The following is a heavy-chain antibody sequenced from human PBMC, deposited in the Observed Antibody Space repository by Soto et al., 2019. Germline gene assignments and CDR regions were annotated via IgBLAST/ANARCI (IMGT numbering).Heavy chain of an antibody. Sequence: SETLSLTCSVSGDSLSSGGYYWSWIRHHPGKGLEWIGYIYDTESAYYNPSLKSRVTISMDTSENHFAMRLTSVTAADSAVYYCARAPGSSPAADSWGQGLQVPVSS. V-gene: IGHV4-31*03. D-gene: IGHD3-10*01. CDR2: IYDTESA. J-gene: IGHJ4*02. CDR1: GDSLSSGGYY. CDR3: ARAPGSSPAADS.